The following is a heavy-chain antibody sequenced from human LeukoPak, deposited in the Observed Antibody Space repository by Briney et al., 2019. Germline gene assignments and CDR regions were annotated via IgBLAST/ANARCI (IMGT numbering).Heavy chain of an antibody. CDR1: RFIFTNYW. D-gene: IGHD2/OR15-2a*01. CDR2: VNNDGSAT. V-gene: IGHV3-74*01. CDR3: TSFFETN. J-gene: IGHJ4*02. Sequence: PGGSLRLSCGASRFIFTNYWIHWVRQAPGKGLVWVSHVNNDGSATSYADSVKGRFTISRDSAKNTVYLHMNSLRVEDTAVYYCTSFFETNWGQGTLVTVSS.